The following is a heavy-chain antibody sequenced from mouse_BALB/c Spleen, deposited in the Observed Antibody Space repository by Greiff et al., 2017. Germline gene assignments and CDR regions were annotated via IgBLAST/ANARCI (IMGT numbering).Heavy chain of an antibody. V-gene: IGHV3-6*02. D-gene: IGHD1-2*01. Sequence: EVKLEESGPGLVKPSQSLSLTCSVTGYSITSGYYWNWLRQFPGNKLEWMGYISYDGSNNYNPSLKNRISITRDTSKNQFFLKLNSVTTEDTATYYCARDRGYYGYYFDYWGQGTTLTVSS. CDR2: ISYDGSN. CDR3: ARDRGYYGYYFDY. CDR1: GYSITSGYY. J-gene: IGHJ2*01.